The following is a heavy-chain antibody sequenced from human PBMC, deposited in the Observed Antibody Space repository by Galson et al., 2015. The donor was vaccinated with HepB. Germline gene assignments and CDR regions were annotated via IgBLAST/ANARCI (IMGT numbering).Heavy chain of an antibody. V-gene: IGHV3-23*01. D-gene: IGHD6-19*01. CDR1: RFTFSNYA. CDR2: ISGSGDTT. Sequence: SLRLSCAASRFTFSNYAMTWVRQAPGKGLEWVSIISGSGDTTYYADSVKGRFTISRDNSKNTLYLHMNSLRAEDTAIYYCAKSRSSVWYYFDYWGQGTLVTVSS. CDR3: AKSRSSVWYYFDY. J-gene: IGHJ4*02.